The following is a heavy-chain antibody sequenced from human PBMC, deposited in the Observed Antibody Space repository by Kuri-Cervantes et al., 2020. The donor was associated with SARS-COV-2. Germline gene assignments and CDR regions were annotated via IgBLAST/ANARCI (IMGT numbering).Heavy chain of an antibody. CDR2: IIPIFGTA. J-gene: IGHJ4*02. Sequence: SVKVSCKASGCTFSSYAISWVRQAPGQGLEWMGGIIPIFGTANYAQKFQGRVTITADESTSTAYMELSSLRSDDTAVYYCASFGTAYAVGVATTKEFDYWGQGTLVTVSS. CDR1: GCTFSSYA. V-gene: IGHV1-69*13. D-gene: IGHD5-12*01. CDR3: ASFGTAYAVGVATTKEFDY.